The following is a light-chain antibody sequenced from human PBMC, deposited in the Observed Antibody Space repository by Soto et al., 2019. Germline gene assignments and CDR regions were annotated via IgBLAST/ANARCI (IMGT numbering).Light chain of an antibody. Sequence: NFMLTQPHSVSESPGKTVTISCTRSSGSIASNYVQWYQQRPGSAPTTVIYEDNQRPSGVPDRFSGSIDSSSNSASLTISGLKTEDEADYYCQSYDSSNPFGGGTKVDRP. CDR1: SGSIASNY. J-gene: IGLJ2*01. V-gene: IGLV6-57*03. CDR3: QSYDSSNP. CDR2: EDN.